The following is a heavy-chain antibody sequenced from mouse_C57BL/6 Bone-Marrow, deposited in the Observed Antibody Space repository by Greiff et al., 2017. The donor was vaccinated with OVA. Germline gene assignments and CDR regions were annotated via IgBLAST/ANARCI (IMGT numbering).Heavy chain of an antibody. V-gene: IGHV5-6*02. Sequence: DVKLVESGGDLVKPGGSLKLSCAASGFTFSSYGMSWVRQTPDKRLEWVATICSGGSYTYYPDSVKGRFTISRDNAKNTLYLQMSSLKSEDTAMYYCARPLNWDWFAYWGQGTLVTVSA. J-gene: IGHJ3*01. D-gene: IGHD4-1*01. CDR3: ARPLNWDWFAY. CDR2: ICSGGSYT. CDR1: GFTFSSYG.